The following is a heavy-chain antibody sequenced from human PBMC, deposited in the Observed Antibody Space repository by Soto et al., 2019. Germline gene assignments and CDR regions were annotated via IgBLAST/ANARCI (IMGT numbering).Heavy chain of an antibody. CDR2: IIPIFGTA. J-gene: IGHJ6*02. D-gene: IGHD1-26*01. CDR1: GGTFSSYA. Sequence: QVQLVQSGAEVKKPGSSVKVSCKASGGTFSSYAISWVRQAPGQGLEWMGGIIPIFGTANYAQKFQGRVTITADESTSTAYMELSSMRSEDTAVYYCAVQSTRWELRHSGMDVWGQGTTVTVSS. CDR3: AVQSTRWELRHSGMDV. V-gene: IGHV1-69*01.